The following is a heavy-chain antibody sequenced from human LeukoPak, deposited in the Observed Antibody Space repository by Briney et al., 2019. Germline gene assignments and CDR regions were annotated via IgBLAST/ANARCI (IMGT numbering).Heavy chain of an antibody. CDR1: GGSTSGYY. V-gene: IGHV4-59*01. CDR2: IYYSGNT. J-gene: IGHJ4*02. Sequence: SETLSLTCSVSGGSTSGYYWSWIRQPPGKGLEWIGYIYYSGNTNYNPSLKSRVTISVDTSKNQFSLDLYFVTAADTAVYYCARLPMIRGVTEYYFDYWGQGSLVTVSS. D-gene: IGHD3-10*01. CDR3: ARLPMIRGVTEYYFDY.